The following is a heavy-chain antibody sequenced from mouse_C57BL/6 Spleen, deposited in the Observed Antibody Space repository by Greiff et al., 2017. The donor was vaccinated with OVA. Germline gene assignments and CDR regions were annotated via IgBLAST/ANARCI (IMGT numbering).Heavy chain of an antibody. V-gene: IGHV1-64*01. CDR3: ARSPYGNYGYYAMDY. Sequence: VQLQQSGAELVKPGASVKLSCKASGYTFTSYWMHWVKQRPGQGLEWIGMIHPNSGSTNYNEKFKSKATLTVDKSSSTAYMQLSSLTSEDSAVYYCARSPYGNYGYYAMDYWGQGTSVTVSS. CDR2: IHPNSGST. J-gene: IGHJ4*01. CDR1: GYTFTSYW. D-gene: IGHD2-1*01.